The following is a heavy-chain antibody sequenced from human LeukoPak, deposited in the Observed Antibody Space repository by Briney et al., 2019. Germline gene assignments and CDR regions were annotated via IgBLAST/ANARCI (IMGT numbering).Heavy chain of an antibody. Sequence: GGSLRLSCAASGFTFSSNGMNWVRQAPGKGLEWVSGINWNGGSTFYADSVKGRFTISRDNAKNALYLQMNSLTAEDTALYHCARDRSYGSFDFWGQGTLVTVSS. CDR1: GFTFSSNG. CDR2: INWNGGST. J-gene: IGHJ4*02. CDR3: ARDRSYGSFDF. D-gene: IGHD5-18*01. V-gene: IGHV3-20*01.